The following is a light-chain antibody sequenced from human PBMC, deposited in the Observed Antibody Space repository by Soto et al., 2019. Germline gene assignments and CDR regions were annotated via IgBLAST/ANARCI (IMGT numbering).Light chain of an antibody. V-gene: IGKV3-20*01. J-gene: IGKJ1*01. Sequence: DIVLTQSPGTLSLSPGERATLSCRASQSVSSNYLAWYQQKPGQAPRLLIYGASRRATGIPDRFSGSGSGTDFTLTISRLEPEDFAVYYCQQYGISPRTFGQGTKVEI. CDR3: QQYGISPRT. CDR1: QSVSSNY. CDR2: GAS.